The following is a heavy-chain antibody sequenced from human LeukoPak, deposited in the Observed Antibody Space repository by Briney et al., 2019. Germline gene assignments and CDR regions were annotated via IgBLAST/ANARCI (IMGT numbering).Heavy chain of an antibody. J-gene: IGHJ2*01. CDR2: INPNSGGT. CDR1: GYTFTGYY. CDR3: ARVAQIFHNWYFDL. D-gene: IGHD3-3*01. V-gene: IGHV1-2*02. Sequence: GASVKVSCKASGYTFTGYYMHWVRQAPGQGLEWMGWINPNSGGTNYAQKFQGRVTMTRDTSISTAYMELSRLRSDDTAVYYCARVAQIFHNWYFDLWGRGTLVTVSS.